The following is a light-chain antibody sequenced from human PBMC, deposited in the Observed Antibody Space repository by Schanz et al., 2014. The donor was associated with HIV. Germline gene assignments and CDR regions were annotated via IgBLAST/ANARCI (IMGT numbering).Light chain of an antibody. CDR2: RNS. CDR3: AAWDDSLNGVV. J-gene: IGLJ2*01. V-gene: IGLV1-47*01. Sequence: QSVLTQPPSASGTPGQRVTISCSGSSSNIGSNYVYWHQQLPGTAPKLLIYRNSQRPSGVPDRFSGSKSGTSASLAISGLQSEDEADYYCAAWDDSLNGVVFGGGTKLTVL. CDR1: SSNIGSNY.